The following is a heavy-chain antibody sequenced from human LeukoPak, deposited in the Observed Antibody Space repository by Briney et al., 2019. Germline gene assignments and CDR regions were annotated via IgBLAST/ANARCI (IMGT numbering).Heavy chain of an antibody. D-gene: IGHD2-15*01. CDR3: ARGDCSGGSCEAAFDI. CDR1: GFTFSSYA. CDR2: ISYDGSNK. V-gene: IGHV3-30-3*01. Sequence: GGSLRLSCAASGFTFSSYAMHWVRRAPGKGLEWVAVISYDGSNKYYADSVKGRFTISRDNSKNTLYLQMNSLRAEDTAVYYCARGDCSGGSCEAAFDIWGQGTMVTVSS. J-gene: IGHJ3*02.